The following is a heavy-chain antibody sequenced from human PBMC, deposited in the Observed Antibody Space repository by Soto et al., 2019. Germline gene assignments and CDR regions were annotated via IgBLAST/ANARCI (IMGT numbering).Heavy chain of an antibody. J-gene: IGHJ4*02. D-gene: IGHD6-6*01. V-gene: IGHV3-21*01. CDR1: GFTFRTYN. CDR2: VSSGSSNI. CDR3: ARQDPSSSRHFGH. Sequence: EVELVESGGGLVKPGESLKLSCAASGFTFRTYNMIWVRQAPGKGLEWLASVSSGSSNIYYAASVKGRFTSSRDNAQNSLFLQINSLSAEDTAVYYCARQDPSSSRHFGHWGQGTLVTVS.